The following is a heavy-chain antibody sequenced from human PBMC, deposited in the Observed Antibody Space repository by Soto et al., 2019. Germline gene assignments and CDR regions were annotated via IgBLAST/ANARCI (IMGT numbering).Heavy chain of an antibody. CDR3: AREKGGIAIISEGWFDR. D-gene: IGHD6-13*01. CDR1: GFTFSDYY. J-gene: IGHJ5*02. CDR2: ISGRGSTI. Sequence: GGSLRLSCAASGFTFSDYYMSWIRQAPGKGLEWVSYISGRGSTIYYADSVKGRFIISRDNAKNSLYLQMNSLGAEDTAVYYCAREKGGIAIISEGWFDRWGQGTLVTVSS. V-gene: IGHV3-11*01.